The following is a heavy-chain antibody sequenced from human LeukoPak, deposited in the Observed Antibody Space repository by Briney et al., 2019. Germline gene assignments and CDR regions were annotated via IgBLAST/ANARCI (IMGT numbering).Heavy chain of an antibody. Sequence: ASVKVSCKASGYTFTSYGISWVRQAPGQGLEWVGWISAYNGNAHYVQKLQGRVTMTTDTSRSTAYMELRSLRSVDTAVYYCARVVVGAASDAFDIWGQGTMVTVSS. J-gene: IGHJ3*02. CDR1: GYTFTSYG. D-gene: IGHD1-26*01. CDR2: ISAYNGNA. CDR3: ARVVVGAASDAFDI. V-gene: IGHV1-18*01.